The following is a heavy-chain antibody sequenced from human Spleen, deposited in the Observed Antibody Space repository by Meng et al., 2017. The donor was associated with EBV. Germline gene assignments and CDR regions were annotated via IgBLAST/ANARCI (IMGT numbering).Heavy chain of an antibody. CDR1: GASVSSNSAA. Sequence: QVQLQQSGPGLVKPSXTLSLTCAISGASVSSNSAAWNWIRQSPSRGLEWLGRTYYTSKWYNDYAVSVKSRITINPDTSKNQFSLQLKSVTPEDTAVYYCVASGSYGTYYFDYWGQGTLVTVSS. CDR2: TYYTSKWYN. D-gene: IGHD1-26*01. CDR3: VASGSYGTYYFDY. V-gene: IGHV6-1*01. J-gene: IGHJ4*02.